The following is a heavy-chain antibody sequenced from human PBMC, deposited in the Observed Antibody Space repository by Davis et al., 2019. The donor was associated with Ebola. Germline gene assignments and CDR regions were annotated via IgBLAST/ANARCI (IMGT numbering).Heavy chain of an antibody. CDR3: ARDAFSLSRYDTEDH. J-gene: IGHJ4*02. CDR1: GFTFSRYG. CDR2: ISGSATST. D-gene: IGHD3-9*01. Sequence: GGSLRLSCEASGFTFSRYGMHWVRQAPGKGLEWVSYISGSATSTFYADSVKGRFTISRDNARDSLYLQMDSLRVEDTAIYYCARDAFSLSRYDTEDHWGQGTLVTVSS. V-gene: IGHV3-48*04.